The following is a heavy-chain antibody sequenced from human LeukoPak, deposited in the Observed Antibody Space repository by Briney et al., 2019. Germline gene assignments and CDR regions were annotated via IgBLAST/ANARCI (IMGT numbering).Heavy chain of an antibody. CDR3: ATETIGRHYDY. Sequence: GGSLRLSCTASGFTFSDYYLSWIRQAPGRGLEWVSYISGSSNTIYVANSLKGRFTISRDNARNSLYLQMNILRAEDTAVYYCATETIGRHYDYWGQGTLLTVSS. J-gene: IGHJ4*02. CDR1: GFTFSDYY. CDR2: ISGSSNTI. D-gene: IGHD1-14*01. V-gene: IGHV3-11*04.